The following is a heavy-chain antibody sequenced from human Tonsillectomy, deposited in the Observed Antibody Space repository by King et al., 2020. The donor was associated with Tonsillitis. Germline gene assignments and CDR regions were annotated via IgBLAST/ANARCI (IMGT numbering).Heavy chain of an antibody. CDR3: AKDMDDYGDPICDS. J-gene: IGHJ4*02. Sequence: VQLVESGGGLVQPGGSLRLSCAASGFTFSDYTMNWVRQAPGKGLERVSAISGSGGRTFYGDSVKDRFTISRDNSKNTLYLQMTSLRAEDTAIYYCAKDMDDYGDPICDSWGQGTLVTVSS. D-gene: IGHD4-17*01. CDR1: GFTFSDYT. CDR2: ISGSGGRT. V-gene: IGHV3-23*04.